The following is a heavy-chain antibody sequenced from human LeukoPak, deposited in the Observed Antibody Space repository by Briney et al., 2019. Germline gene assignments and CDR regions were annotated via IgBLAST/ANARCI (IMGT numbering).Heavy chain of an antibody. CDR2: IYYSGST. V-gene: IGHV4-59*01. CDR3: ARGGSSGFVY. D-gene: IGHD3-22*01. Sequence: SETLSLTCTVSGGSISSYYWSWIRQPPGKGLEWIGYIYYSGSTNCNPSLKSRVTISVDTSKNQFSLKLSSVTAADTAVYYCARGGSSGFVYWGQGTLVTVSS. J-gene: IGHJ4*02. CDR1: GGSISSYY.